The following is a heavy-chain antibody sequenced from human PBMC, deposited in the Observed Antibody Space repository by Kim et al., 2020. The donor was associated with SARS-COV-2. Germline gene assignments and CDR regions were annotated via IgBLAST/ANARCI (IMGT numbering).Heavy chain of an antibody. J-gene: IGHJ4*02. V-gene: IGHV3-66*01. D-gene: IGHD6-13*01. CDR1: GFAVSNNY. CDR2: IYSGST. CDR3: ARIAAARPLDY. Sequence: GGSLRLSCAASGFAVSNNYMSWVRQAPGKGLEWVSAIYSGSTYYADSVKGRFTISRDISKNTVYLQMNSLRAEDTAVYYCARIAAARPLDYWGQGTRVTVSS.